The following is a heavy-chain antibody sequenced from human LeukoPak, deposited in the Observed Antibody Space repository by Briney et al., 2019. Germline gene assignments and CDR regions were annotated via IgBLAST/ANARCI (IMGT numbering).Heavy chain of an antibody. D-gene: IGHD4-17*01. CDR2: IYYSGST. CDR3: ARALYSMTTVTTEYWFDY. V-gene: IGHV4-30-4*01. J-gene: IGHJ4*02. Sequence: SQTLSLTCTVSGGSISSGDYYWSWIRQPPGKGLERIGYIYYSGSTYYNPSLQSRVIISVDTSKNQFSLKLTSVTAADTAVYYCARALYSMTTVTTEYWFDYWGQGTLVTVSS. CDR1: GGSISSGDYY.